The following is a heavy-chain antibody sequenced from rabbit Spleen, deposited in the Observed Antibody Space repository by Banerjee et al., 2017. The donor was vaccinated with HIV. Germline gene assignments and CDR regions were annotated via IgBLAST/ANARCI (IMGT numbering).Heavy chain of an antibody. CDR2: IDAGNAAKT. J-gene: IGHJ4*01. V-gene: IGHV1S45*01. CDR1: GFDLSSYYY. CDR3: AKYTRNTYEIKL. D-gene: IGHD1-1*01. Sequence: QEQLVESGGGLVQPEGSLTLTCKASGFDLSSYYYMCWVRQAPGKGLEWIACIDAGNAAKTYYASWAKGRFTISKTSSTTVTLQMTSLTAADTATYFCAKYTRNTYEIKLWGPGTLVTVS.